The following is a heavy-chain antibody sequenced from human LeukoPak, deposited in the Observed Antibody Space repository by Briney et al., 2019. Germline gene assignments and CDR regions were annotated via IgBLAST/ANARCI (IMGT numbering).Heavy chain of an antibody. Sequence: GGSLRLSCAASGFTFSSYAMSWVRQAPGKGLEWVSAISGSGGTTYYADSVKGRFTISRDNSKNTLYLQMSSLRAEDTAVYYCAKDRGMFLVGYLDYWGQGTLVTVSS. J-gene: IGHJ4*02. CDR3: AKDRGMFLVGYLDY. D-gene: IGHD2-15*01. V-gene: IGHV3-23*01. CDR2: ISGSGGTT. CDR1: GFTFSSYA.